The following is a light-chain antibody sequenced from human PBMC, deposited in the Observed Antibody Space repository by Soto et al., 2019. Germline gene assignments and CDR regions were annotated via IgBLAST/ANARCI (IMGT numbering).Light chain of an antibody. Sequence: DIQMTQSPSSLSASVGDTVTITCRASQGINNFLAWFQQKPGKAPKSLIYGASSLQIGVPSKFSGSGSDAGFTLTIGSLQAEGSATYFCQQYHSYPVTCGGGTKVESK. CDR1: QGINNF. CDR3: QQYHSYPVT. V-gene: IGKV1-16*02. J-gene: IGKJ4*01. CDR2: GAS.